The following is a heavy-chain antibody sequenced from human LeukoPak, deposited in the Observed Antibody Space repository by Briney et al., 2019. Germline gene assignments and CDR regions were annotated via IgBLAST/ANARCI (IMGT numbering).Heavy chain of an antibody. CDR1: GGSIRSSYYY. V-gene: IGHV4-39*07. J-gene: IGHJ6*02. CDR3: ARDNWNYGSSMDV. Sequence: SETLSLTCTVSGGSIRSSYYYWGWIRQPPGKGLEWIGSIYDSGSTYYNPSLKSRVTISVDTSKNQFSLKLSSVTAADTAVYYCARDNWNYGSSMDVWGQGTTVTVSS. CDR2: IYDSGST. D-gene: IGHD1-7*01.